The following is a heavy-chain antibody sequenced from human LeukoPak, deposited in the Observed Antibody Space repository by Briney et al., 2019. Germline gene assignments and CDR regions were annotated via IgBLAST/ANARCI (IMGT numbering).Heavy chain of an antibody. D-gene: IGHD1-1*01. CDR3: ARAAGTTSWYFDL. CDR1: GFTFSSYS. Sequence: TGGSLRLSCAASGFTFSSYSMNWVRQAPGKGPEWVSSISSTSSYIYYADSVKGRFTISRDNAKNSLYLQMNSLRAEDTAVYYCARAAGTTSWYFDLWGRGTLVTVSS. CDR2: ISSTSSYI. V-gene: IGHV3-21*01. J-gene: IGHJ2*01.